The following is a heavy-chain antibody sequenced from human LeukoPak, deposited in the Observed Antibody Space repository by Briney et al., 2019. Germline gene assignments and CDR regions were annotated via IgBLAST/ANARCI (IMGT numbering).Heavy chain of an antibody. D-gene: IGHD6-13*01. Sequence: PSGTLSLTCAVSGGSISSGGYYWSWIRQHPGKGLEWIGYIYYSGSTYYNPSLKSRVTISVDTSKNQFSLKLSSVTAADTAVYYCARGDGSSWYFYYWGQGTLVTVSS. V-gene: IGHV4-31*11. J-gene: IGHJ4*02. CDR2: IYYSGST. CDR3: ARGDGSSWYFYY. CDR1: GGSISSGGYY.